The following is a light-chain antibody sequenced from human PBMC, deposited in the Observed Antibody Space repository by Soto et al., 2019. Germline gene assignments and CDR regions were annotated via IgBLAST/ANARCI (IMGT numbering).Light chain of an antibody. CDR3: QQRSNWPPIFT. J-gene: IGKJ3*01. CDR1: QSVSSY. V-gene: IGKV3-11*01. CDR2: DAS. Sequence: EIVLTQSPATLSLSPGERATLSCRASQSVSSYLAWYQQKPGQAPRLLIYDASNKATGIPARFSGSGSETDFTLTISSLEPEDFAVNYCQQRSNWPPIFTFGPGNKVDIK.